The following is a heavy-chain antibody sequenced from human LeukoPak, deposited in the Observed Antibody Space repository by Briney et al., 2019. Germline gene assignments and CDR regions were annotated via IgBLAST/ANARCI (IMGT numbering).Heavy chain of an antibody. Sequence: PSETLSLTCAVYGGSFSGYYWSWIRQPPGKGLEWIGEINHSGSTNYNLSLKSRVTISVDTSKNQFSLRLSSVTAADTAIYYCARAVSGRFDYWGQGTLVTVSS. CDR1: GGSFSGYY. V-gene: IGHV4-34*01. J-gene: IGHJ4*02. D-gene: IGHD6-19*01. CDR3: ARAVSGRFDY. CDR2: INHSGST.